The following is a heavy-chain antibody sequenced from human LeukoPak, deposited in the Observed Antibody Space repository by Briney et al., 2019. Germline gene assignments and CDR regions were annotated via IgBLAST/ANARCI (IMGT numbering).Heavy chain of an antibody. V-gene: IGHV3-30-3*01. D-gene: IGHD2-2*01. CDR3: ARGRWIRYCSSTSCYVPYYYYYGMDV. CDR1: GFTFSSYA. CDR2: ISYDGSNK. J-gene: IGHJ6*02. Sequence: GGSLRLSCAASGFTFSSYAMHWVRQAPGKGLEWVAVISYDGSNKYYADSVKGRFTISRDNSKNTLYLQMNSLRAEDTAVYYCARGRWIRYCSSTSCYVPYYYYYGMDVWGQGTTVTVSS.